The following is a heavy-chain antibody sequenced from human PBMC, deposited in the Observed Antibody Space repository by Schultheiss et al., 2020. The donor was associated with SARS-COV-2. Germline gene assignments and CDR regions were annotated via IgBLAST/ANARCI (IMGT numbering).Heavy chain of an antibody. CDR2: IYYSGST. CDR1: GGSISSSSYY. V-gene: IGHV4-61*05. D-gene: IGHD5-12*01. J-gene: IGHJ2*01. CDR3: ARGLRAWYFDL. Sequence: SETLSLTCTVSGGSISSSSYYWGWIRQPPGKGLEWIGYIYYSGSTYYNPSLKSRVTMSVDTSKNQFSLKLSSVTAADTAVYYCARGLRAWYFDLWGRGTLVTVSS.